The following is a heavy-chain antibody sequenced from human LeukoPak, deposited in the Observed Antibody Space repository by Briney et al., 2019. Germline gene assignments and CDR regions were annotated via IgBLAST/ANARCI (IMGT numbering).Heavy chain of an antibody. CDR1: GFTVSSNY. CDR2: IYSSGST. J-gene: IGHJ6*02. V-gene: IGHV3-53*01. CDR3: ATLPGGMDV. Sequence: GGSLRLSCAASGFTVSSNYMTWVRQAPGKGLEWVSVIYSSGSTYYASSVKGRFTISRDNSKNTLYLQMDSLRAEDTAVYYCATLPGGMDVWGQGTTVAVSS.